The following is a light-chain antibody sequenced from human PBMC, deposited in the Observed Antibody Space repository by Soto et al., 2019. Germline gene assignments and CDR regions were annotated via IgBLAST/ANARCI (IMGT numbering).Light chain of an antibody. CDR2: GNN. CDR3: QSYATGLSVLYV. J-gene: IGLJ1*01. V-gene: IGLV1-40*01. Sequence: QYVLTQPPSVSGAPGQRVTISCTGSSSNIGAGYDVHWYQQLPGTAPKLLIYGNNNRPSGVPDRFSGSKSGTSASLAVTGLQAEDEADYYCQSYATGLSVLYVFGTGTKVTVL. CDR1: SSNIGAGYD.